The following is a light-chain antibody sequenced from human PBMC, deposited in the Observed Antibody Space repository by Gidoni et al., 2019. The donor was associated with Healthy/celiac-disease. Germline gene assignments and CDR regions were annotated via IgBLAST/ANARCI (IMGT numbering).Light chain of an antibody. V-gene: IGKV3-15*01. Sequence: EIAMTQSPATLSVSPGERATLSCRASQSVSSNLAWYQQKPGQAPRLPIYGASTRATGIPARFSGSGSGTEFTLTISSLQSEDFAVYYCQQYNNWPPGTFGQGTKVEIK. CDR3: QQYNNWPPGT. CDR1: QSVSSN. CDR2: GAS. J-gene: IGKJ1*01.